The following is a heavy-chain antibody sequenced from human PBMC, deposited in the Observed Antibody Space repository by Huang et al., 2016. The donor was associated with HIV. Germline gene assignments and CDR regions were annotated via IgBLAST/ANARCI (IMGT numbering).Heavy chain of an antibody. CDR2: IKQDESEK. CDR3: ATKTAGMDI. D-gene: IGHD1-7*01. CDR1: TFTFGAYW. Sequence: VESGGRSVQPGGSIKLSCVGSTFTFGAYWMSWVRQPPVKGLELVANIKQDESEKYYVDSVKGRFNISRDNARKVLFLEMDNLRVEDTAMYFCATKTAGMDIWGQGTTVTVSS. V-gene: IGHV3-7*01. J-gene: IGHJ6*02.